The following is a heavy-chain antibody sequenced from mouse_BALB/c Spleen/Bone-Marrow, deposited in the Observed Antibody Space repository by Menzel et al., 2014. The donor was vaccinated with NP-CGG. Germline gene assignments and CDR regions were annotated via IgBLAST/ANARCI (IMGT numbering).Heavy chain of an antibody. D-gene: IGHD3-1*01. CDR2: IYPGDGDT. J-gene: IGHJ2*01. V-gene: IGHV1-80*01. CDR1: GYAFSTYW. Sequence: QVQLKESGAELVRPGSSVKISCKASGYAFSTYWMNWVKQRPGRGLEWIGQIYPGDGDTNYNGKFKGKATLTADRSSSTASMQLSSLTSEDSAVYFCARVGFSFDYWGQGTTLTVSS. CDR3: ARVGFSFDY.